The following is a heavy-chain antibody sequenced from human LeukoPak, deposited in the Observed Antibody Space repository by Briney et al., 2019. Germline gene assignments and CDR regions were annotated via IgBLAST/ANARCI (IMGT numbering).Heavy chain of an antibody. CDR2: MYTSGSS. CDR3: ARMATVEGFDY. J-gene: IGHJ4*02. D-gene: IGHD5-12*01. CDR1: GGSISPFY. V-gene: IGHV4-4*07. Sequence: SETLSLTCTVSGGSISPFYWNWIRQPPGKGLEWIGRMYTSGSSNYNPSLKSRVSMSVDTSKNQFSLKVSSVTGADTAVYYCARMATVEGFDYWGQGTLVTVSS.